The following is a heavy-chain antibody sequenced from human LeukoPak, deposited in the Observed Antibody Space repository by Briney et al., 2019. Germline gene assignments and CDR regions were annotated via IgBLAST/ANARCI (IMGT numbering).Heavy chain of an antibody. Sequence: SETLSLTCTVSGDSISSYYWSWIRQPPGKGLEWIGYIYYSGSTNYNPSLKSRVTISVDTSKNQFSLRLSSVTAADTAVYYCARPYSSGWRGAFDVWGQGTMVTVSS. CDR2: IYYSGST. J-gene: IGHJ3*01. D-gene: IGHD6-25*01. CDR1: GDSISSYY. CDR3: ARPYSSGWRGAFDV. V-gene: IGHV4-59*01.